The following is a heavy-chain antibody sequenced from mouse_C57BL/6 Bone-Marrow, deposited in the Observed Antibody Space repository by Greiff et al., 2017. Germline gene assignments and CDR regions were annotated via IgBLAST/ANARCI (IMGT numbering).Heavy chain of an antibody. D-gene: IGHD1-1*01. J-gene: IGHJ1*03. Sequence: EVQRVESGPGMVKPSQSLSLTCTVTGYSITSGYDWHWIRHFPGNKLEWMGYISYSGSTNYNPSLKSRISITHDTSKNHFFLKLNSVTTEDTATYYCARGDYYGSTVPGWYFDVWGTGTTVTVSS. CDR3: ARGDYYGSTVPGWYFDV. V-gene: IGHV3-1*01. CDR2: ISYSGST. CDR1: GYSITSGYD.